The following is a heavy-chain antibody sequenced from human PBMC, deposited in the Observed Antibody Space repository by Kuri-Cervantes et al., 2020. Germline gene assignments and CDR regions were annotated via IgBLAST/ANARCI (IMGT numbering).Heavy chain of an antibody. V-gene: IGHV6-1*01. CDR1: GASVASNSAA. CDR3: ARGVWLSNYYYYGMDV. CDR2: TYYRSKWYN. D-gene: IGHD3-22*01. Sequence: SETLSPTCALSGASVASNSAAWNWIRQSPSRGLEWLGRTYYRSKWYNDYAVSVKSRITINPDTSKNQFSLQLNSVTPEDTAVYYCARGVWLSNYYYYGMDVWGQGTTVTVSS. J-gene: IGHJ6*02.